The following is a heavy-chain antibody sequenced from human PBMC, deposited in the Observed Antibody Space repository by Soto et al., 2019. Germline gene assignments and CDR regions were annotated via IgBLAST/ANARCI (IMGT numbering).Heavy chain of an antibody. CDR1: GFTFSDYS. J-gene: IGHJ2*01. CDR2: VSPRSSNI. D-gene: IGHD2-15*01. Sequence: EVQLVESGGGLVKPGGSLRLSCAASGFTFSDYSMNWFRQAPGKGLEWVSSVSPRSSNIYYADSVKGRFTISRDNTKNSLYLQLNSLRAEDTTVYYYAREGSQGYFDLWGRGTLVTVSS. CDR3: AREGSQGYFDL. V-gene: IGHV3-21*01.